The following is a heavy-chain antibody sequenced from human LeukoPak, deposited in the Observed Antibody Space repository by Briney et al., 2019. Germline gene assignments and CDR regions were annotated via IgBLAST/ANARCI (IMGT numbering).Heavy chain of an antibody. CDR2: AYYTGDN. Sequence: SETLSLTCTVSGGSMSSAYWSWLRQSPGKGLEWIGYAYYTGDNNYNPSLKSRVTILADTSKRQFSLKMRSVTAADTAIYYGARLVAPGSLEDWFDPWGQGTLVTVSS. V-gene: IGHV4-59*01. D-gene: IGHD1-26*01. J-gene: IGHJ5*02. CDR1: GGSMSSAY. CDR3: ARLVAPGSLEDWFDP.